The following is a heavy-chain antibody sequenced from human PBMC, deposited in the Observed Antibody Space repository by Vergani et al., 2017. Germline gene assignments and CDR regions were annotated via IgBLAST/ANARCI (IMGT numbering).Heavy chain of an antibody. CDR1: GFTFSSYG. CDR3: ARPYYYDSSGYYPVDY. D-gene: IGHD3-22*01. V-gene: IGHV3-33*01. Sequence: QVQLVESGGGVVQPGRSLRLSCAASGFTFSSYGMHWVRQAPGKGLEWVAVIWYDGSNKYYADSVQGRFTISRDNSKNTLYLQMNSLRAEDTAVYYCARPYYYDSSGYYPVDYWGQGTLVTVSS. CDR2: IWYDGSNK. J-gene: IGHJ4*02.